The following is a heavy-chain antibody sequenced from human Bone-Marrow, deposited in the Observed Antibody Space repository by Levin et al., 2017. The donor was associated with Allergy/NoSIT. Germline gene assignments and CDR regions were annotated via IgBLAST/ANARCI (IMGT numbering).Heavy chain of an antibody. CDR1: GFRFNDYA. J-gene: IGHJ3*01. CDR2: ISQSGIDT. CDR3: ARRFCGGGSCHAGAFDL. Sequence: PGGSLRLSCAASGFRFNDYAMSWVRQSPGKGLEWVSAISQSGIDTYYRDSVRGRFVISRDDSENTLNLQMNDLRGEDTAIYFCARRFCGGGSCHAGAFDLWGQGTMVTVSS. V-gene: IGHV3-23*01. D-gene: IGHD2-15*01.